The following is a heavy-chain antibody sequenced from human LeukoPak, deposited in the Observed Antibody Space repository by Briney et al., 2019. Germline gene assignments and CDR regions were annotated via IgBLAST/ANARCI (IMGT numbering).Heavy chain of an antibody. CDR1: GYTFTSYD. Sequence: ASVKVSCKASGYTFTSYDINWVRQATGQGLEWMGWMNPNSGNTGYAQKFQDRVTMTRNTSISTAYMELSSLRSEDTAVYYCARGFGVVTMVGGNWFDPWGQGTLVTVSS. V-gene: IGHV1-8*01. CDR3: ARGFGVVTMVGGNWFDP. J-gene: IGHJ5*02. D-gene: IGHD3-3*01. CDR2: MNPNSGNT.